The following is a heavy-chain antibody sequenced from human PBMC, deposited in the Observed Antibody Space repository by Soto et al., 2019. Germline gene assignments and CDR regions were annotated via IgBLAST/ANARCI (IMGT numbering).Heavy chain of an antibody. CDR3: ARVGTFPMATIRY. CDR1: GGTFSSYA. CDR2: IIPIFGTA. Sequence: QVQLVQSGAEVKKPGSSVKVSCKASGGTFSSYAISWVRQAPGQGLEWMGGIIPIFGTANYAQKFQGRVTIPGDAITRTAYIELSSLRSEEKAVYYCARVGTFPMATIRYWGQGTLVTVSS. V-gene: IGHV1-69*12. J-gene: IGHJ4*02. D-gene: IGHD5-12*01.